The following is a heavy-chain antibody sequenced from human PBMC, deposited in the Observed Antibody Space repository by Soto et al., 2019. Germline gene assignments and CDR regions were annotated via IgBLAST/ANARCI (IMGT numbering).Heavy chain of an antibody. D-gene: IGHD1-26*01. V-gene: IGHV3-11*01. CDR2: ISGRGGTI. J-gene: IGHJ4*02. CDR1: GFPFSDFY. CDR3: ARKTWELGVRFDY. Sequence: PGGSLRLSCAASGFPFSDFYMTWIHRAPGRGLQCLSYISGRGGTIYYADSVKGRFTISRDNAKNSLDLQMDGLRGDDTGVYYCARKTWELGVRFDYWGQGALVTVSS.